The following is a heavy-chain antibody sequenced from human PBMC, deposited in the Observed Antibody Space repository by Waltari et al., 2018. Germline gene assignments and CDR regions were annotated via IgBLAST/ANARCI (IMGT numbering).Heavy chain of an antibody. J-gene: IGHJ4*02. CDR3: ARAGGIAVAGTAY. CDR2: ISSSSSYI. CDR1: GFTFSSYS. Sequence: EVQLVESGGGLVKPGGSLRLSCAASGFTFSSYSMNWVRQAPGKGLEWVSSISSSSSYIYYADSVKGRFTISRDNAKNSLYLQMNSLRAEDTAVYYCARAGGIAVAGTAYWGQGTLVTVSS. V-gene: IGHV3-21*01. D-gene: IGHD6-19*01.